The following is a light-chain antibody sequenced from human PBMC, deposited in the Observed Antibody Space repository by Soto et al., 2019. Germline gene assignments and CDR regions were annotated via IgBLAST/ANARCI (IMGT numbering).Light chain of an antibody. CDR3: QQYHSWPPRT. V-gene: IGKV3-15*01. J-gene: IGKJ1*01. CDR2: DTS. Sequence: EIVVTQSPATLSVSPGERVTLSCRASQSVSSSLAWYQQRPGQAPRLLIYDTSTRAAGIAARFSGSGSGTEFTLTISSLQSEDSAVYYCQQYHSWPPRTFGQGTEVEIK. CDR1: QSVSSS.